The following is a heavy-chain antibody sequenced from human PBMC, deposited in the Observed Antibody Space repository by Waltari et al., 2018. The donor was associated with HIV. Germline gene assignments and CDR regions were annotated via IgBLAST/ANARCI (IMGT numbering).Heavy chain of an antibody. V-gene: IGHV4-39*01. CDR3: ARTYTGSSQYFQL. D-gene: IGHD1-26*01. CDR1: GDSISRSPYY. Sequence: QLQLQESGPGLVKPSETLSLTCTVSGDSISRSPYYWGWIRQPPGKGLGWIGSVYYLGSPYYSPSLKSRVTIALDTSKNRFSLKLNSVTAADTAVYYCARTYTGSSQYFQLWGQGTLVTVSS. CDR2: VYYLGSP. J-gene: IGHJ1*01.